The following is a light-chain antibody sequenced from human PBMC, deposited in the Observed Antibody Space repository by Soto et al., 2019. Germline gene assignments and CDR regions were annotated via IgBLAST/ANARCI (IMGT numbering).Light chain of an antibody. V-gene: IGKV1-5*03. Sequence: DIQMTQSPSTLSGSVGDRVTITCRASQTISSWLAWYQQKPGKAPKLLIYKASTLKSGVPSRFSGSGSGTEFTLTISSLQPDDFETYYCQHYNSYSEAFGKGTKADI. CDR2: KAS. CDR1: QTISSW. J-gene: IGKJ1*01. CDR3: QHYNSYSEA.